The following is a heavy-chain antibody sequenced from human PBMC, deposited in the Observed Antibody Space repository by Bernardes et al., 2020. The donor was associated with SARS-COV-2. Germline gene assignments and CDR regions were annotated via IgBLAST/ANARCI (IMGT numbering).Heavy chain of an antibody. CDR3: AKDRGIAAAGTYYYYGMDV. Sequence: GGSLRLSCAASGFTFDDYAMHWVRQAPGKGLEWVSGISWNSGSIGYADSVKGRFTISRDNAKNSLYLQMNSLRAEDTALYYCAKDRGIAAAGTYYYYGMDVWGQGTTVTVSS. V-gene: IGHV3-9*01. CDR2: ISWNSGSI. D-gene: IGHD6-13*01. CDR1: GFTFDDYA. J-gene: IGHJ6*02.